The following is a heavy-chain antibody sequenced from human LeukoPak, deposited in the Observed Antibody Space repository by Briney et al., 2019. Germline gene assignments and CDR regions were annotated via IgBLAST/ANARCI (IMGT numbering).Heavy chain of an antibody. CDR3: ARDLGYGFWGGYYWGGGFDY. Sequence: PGRSLRLSCAASGFTFSSYAMHWVRQAPGKGLEWVAVISYDGSNKYYADSVKGRFTISRDNSKNALYLQMNTLRAEDTAVYYCARDLGYGFWGGYYWGGGFDYWGQGTLVTVSS. D-gene: IGHD3-3*01. CDR2: ISYDGSNK. CDR1: GFTFSSYA. J-gene: IGHJ4*02. V-gene: IGHV3-30*01.